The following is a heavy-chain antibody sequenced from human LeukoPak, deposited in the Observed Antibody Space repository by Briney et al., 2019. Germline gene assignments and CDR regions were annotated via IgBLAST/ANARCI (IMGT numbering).Heavy chain of an antibody. CDR2: IYYSGST. CDR1: GGSISSGGYY. Sequence: PTETLSLTCTVSGGSISSGGYYWSWIRQPPGKGLEWIGYIYYSGSTNYNPSLKSRVTISVDTSKNQFSLKLSSVTAADTAVYYCARGGSSWYAFIDYWGQGTLVTVSS. D-gene: IGHD6-13*01. V-gene: IGHV4-61*08. CDR3: ARGGSSWYAFIDY. J-gene: IGHJ4*02.